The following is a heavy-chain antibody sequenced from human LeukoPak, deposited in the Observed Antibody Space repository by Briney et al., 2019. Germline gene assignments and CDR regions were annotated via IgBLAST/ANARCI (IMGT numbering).Heavy chain of an antibody. J-gene: IGHJ6*03. CDR2: IQTDEKDT. V-gene: IGHV3-74*03. CDR1: GFAFSRYL. D-gene: IGHD2/OR15-2a*01. Sequence: PGGSLRLSCAASGFAFSRYLMHWVRHAPGKGLAWVSRIQTDEKDTTYADSVKGRFTISRDNAKNTLYLQMDSLRVGEDTAVYYCARAAGNTYAMDVWGKGTTVTVSS. CDR3: ARAAGNTYAMDV.